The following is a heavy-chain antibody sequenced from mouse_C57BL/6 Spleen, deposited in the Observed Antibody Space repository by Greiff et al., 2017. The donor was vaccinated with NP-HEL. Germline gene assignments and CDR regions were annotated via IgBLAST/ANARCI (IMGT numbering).Heavy chain of an antibody. D-gene: IGHD3-2*02. V-gene: IGHV3-6*01. CDR2: ISYDGSN. Sequence: EVKLQESGPGLVKPSQSLSLTCSVTGYSITSGYYWNWIRQFPGNKLEWMGYISYDGSNNYNPSLKNRISITRDTSKNQFFLKLNSVTTEDTATYYCARVGSGLYYAMDYWGQGTSVTVSS. CDR3: ARVGSGLYYAMDY. J-gene: IGHJ4*01. CDR1: GYSITSGYY.